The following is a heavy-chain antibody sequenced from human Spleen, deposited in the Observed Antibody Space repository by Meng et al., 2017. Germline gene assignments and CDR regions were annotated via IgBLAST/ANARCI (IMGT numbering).Heavy chain of an antibody. Sequence: QVHLQESGPGLVRPSETLPLTCTVSGDSVTSGNYYWSWLRQPPGKGLEWIGYIYYTGSTNYNPSLKSRLTMSIDTSKNLFSLKLTSVTAAETAVYYCARDPHTTGTYDLWGQGTLVTVAS. CDR3: ARDPHTTGTYDL. CDR2: IYYTGST. D-gene: IGHD1-1*01. J-gene: IGHJ5*02. CDR1: GDSVTSGNYY. V-gene: IGHV4-61*03.